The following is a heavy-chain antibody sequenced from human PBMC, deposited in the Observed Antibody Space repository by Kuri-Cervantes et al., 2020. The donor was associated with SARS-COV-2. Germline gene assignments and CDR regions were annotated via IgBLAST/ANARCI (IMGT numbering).Heavy chain of an antibody. Sequence: GESLKISCKGSGHSFNNYWIGWVRQRPDKGLEWMGIIYPGDSDTKYSPSFQGQVTISADKSVDTAYLQWNNLRAADTAIYYCARRFGTNWFDLWGQGTLVTVSS. CDR2: IYPGDSDT. J-gene: IGHJ5*02. CDR1: GHSFNNYW. D-gene: IGHD3-16*01. V-gene: IGHV5-51*01. CDR3: ARRFGTNWFDL.